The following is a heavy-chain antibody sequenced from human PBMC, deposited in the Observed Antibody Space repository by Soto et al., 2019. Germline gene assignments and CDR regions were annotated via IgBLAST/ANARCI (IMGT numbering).Heavy chain of an antibody. D-gene: IGHD6-19*01. CDR1: GFTFSSYW. J-gene: IGHJ5*02. Sequence: PGGSLRLSCAAAGFTFSSYWMHWVRQAPGKGLVWVSRINSDGSSTSYADSVKGRFTISRDNAKNTLYLQMNSLRAEDTAVYYCARSLGYSSGLSWFDPWGQGTLVTVSS. CDR2: INSDGSST. CDR3: ARSLGYSSGLSWFDP. V-gene: IGHV3-74*01.